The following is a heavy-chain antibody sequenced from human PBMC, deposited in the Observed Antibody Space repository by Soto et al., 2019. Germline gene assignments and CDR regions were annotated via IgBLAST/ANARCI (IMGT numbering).Heavy chain of an antibody. CDR2: INNDGSVS. D-gene: IGHD2-15*01. V-gene: IGHV3-74*01. CDR3: ARGDCVGGTCYSLAGSFYYYMDV. CDR1: GFTFSNYW. Sequence: EVQLVESGGGLVQPGGSLRPSCVASGFTFSNYWMYWVRQAPGEGLVWVSRINNDGSVSSYADSVKGRLTISRDNVKNTLYLQMDSLRAEDTAVYYCARGDCVGGTCYSLAGSFYYYMDVWGKGTTVTVFS. J-gene: IGHJ6*03.